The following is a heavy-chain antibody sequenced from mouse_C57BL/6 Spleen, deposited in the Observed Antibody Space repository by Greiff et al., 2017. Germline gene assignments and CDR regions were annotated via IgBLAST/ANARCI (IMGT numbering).Heavy chain of an antibody. CDR2: IDPSDSYT. J-gene: IGHJ3*01. V-gene: IGHV1-69*01. Sequence: QVQLKQPGAELVMPGASVKLSCKASGYTFTSYWMHWVKQRPGQGLEWIGEIDPSDSYTNYNQKFKGKSTLTVDKSSSTAYMKLSSLTSEDSAVYYCARGGYDGYYGGFAYWGQGTLVTVSA. D-gene: IGHD2-3*01. CDR3: ARGGYDGYYGGFAY. CDR1: GYTFTSYW.